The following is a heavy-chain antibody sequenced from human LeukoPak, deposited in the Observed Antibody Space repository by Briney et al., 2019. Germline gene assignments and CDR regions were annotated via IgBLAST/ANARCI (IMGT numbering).Heavy chain of an antibody. V-gene: IGHV4-59*01. CDR1: VGSISTYY. CDR2: IYYSGST. D-gene: IGHD3-10*01. J-gene: IGHJ4*02. CDR3: TSHYGSGFDS. Sequence: SETLSLTCTVSVGSISTYYWSWIRQPPGKGLEWIGYIYYSGSTNYNPSLKSRVTISIDTSKNQFSLKLSFVTAADTAMYYCTSHYGSGFDSWGQGTLVTVSS.